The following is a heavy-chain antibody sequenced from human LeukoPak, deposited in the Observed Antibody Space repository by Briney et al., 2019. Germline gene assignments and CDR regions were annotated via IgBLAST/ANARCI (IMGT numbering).Heavy chain of an antibody. CDR1: GGSFSGYY. V-gene: IGHV4-34*01. CDR2: INHSGST. CDR3: ASSGGGATPPHY. J-gene: IGHJ4*02. Sequence: SETLSLTCAVYGGSFSGYYWSWIRQPPGKGLEWIGEINHSGSTNYNPSPKSRVTISVDTSKNQFSLKLSSVTAADTAVYYCASSGGGATPPHYWGQGTLVTVSS. D-gene: IGHD1-26*01.